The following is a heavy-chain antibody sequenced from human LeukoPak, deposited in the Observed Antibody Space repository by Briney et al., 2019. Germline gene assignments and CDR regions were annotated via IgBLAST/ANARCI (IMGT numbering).Heavy chain of an antibody. CDR3: AKDPRNVAARPSHFDY. Sequence: GRSLRLSCAASGFTFSSYAMSWVRQAPGKGLEWVSAISGSGGSTYYADSVKGRFTISRDNSKNTLYLQMNSLRAEDTAVYYCAKDPRNVAARPSHFDYWGQGTLVTVSS. CDR1: GFTFSSYA. J-gene: IGHJ4*02. V-gene: IGHV3-23*01. CDR2: ISGSGGST. D-gene: IGHD6-6*01.